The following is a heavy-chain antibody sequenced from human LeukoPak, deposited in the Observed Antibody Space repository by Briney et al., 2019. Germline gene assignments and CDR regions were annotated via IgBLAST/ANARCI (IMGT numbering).Heavy chain of an antibody. J-gene: IGHJ4*02. V-gene: IGHV3-7*03. Sequence: GGSLRLSCAASGFTFSSYWMSWVRQAPGKGLEWVANIKEDAGEIYYVDSVKGRFTISRDNAKNSVYLQMNSLRAEDTALYYCAKDIDGGNSYYFDYWGQGTLVTVSS. CDR2: IKEDAGEI. D-gene: IGHD4-23*01. CDR3: AKDIDGGNSYYFDY. CDR1: GFTFSSYW.